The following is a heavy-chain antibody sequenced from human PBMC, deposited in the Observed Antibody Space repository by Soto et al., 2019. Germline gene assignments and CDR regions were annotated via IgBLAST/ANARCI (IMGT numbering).Heavy chain of an antibody. Sequence: GGSLRLSCAASGFTFSNAWMSWVRQAPGKGLEWVGRIKSKTDGGTTDYAAPVKGRFTISRDDSKNTLYLQMNSLKTEDTAVYYCTTETGPTPGFDYWGQGTLVTVSS. CDR2: IKSKTDGGTT. J-gene: IGHJ4*02. CDR1: GFTFSNAW. CDR3: TTETGPTPGFDY. V-gene: IGHV3-15*01.